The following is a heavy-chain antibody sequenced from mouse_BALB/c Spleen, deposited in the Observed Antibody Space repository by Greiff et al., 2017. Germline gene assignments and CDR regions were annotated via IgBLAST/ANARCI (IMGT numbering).Heavy chain of an antibody. CDR1: GYTFTSYV. J-gene: IGHJ4*01. D-gene: IGHD2-14*01. CDR3: ARGDRPLYAMDY. Sequence: LVESGPELVKPGASVKMSCKASGYTFTSYVMHWVKQKPGQGLEWIGYINPYNDGTKYNEKFKGKATLTADTSSSTAYMQLSSLTSEDSAVYFCARGDRPLYAMDYWGQGTSVTVSS. CDR2: INPYNDGT. V-gene: IGHV1-14*01.